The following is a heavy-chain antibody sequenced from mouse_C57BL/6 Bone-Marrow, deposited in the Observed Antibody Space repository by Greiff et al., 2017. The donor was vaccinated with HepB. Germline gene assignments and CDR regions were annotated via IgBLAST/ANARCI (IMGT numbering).Heavy chain of an antibody. CDR1: GFTFSSYA. V-gene: IGHV5-4*03. J-gene: IGHJ4*01. D-gene: IGHD1-1*01. CDR3: ARAGPYYYGSSYPPHY. Sequence: EVNVVESGGGLVKPGGSLKLSCAASGFTFSSYAMSWVRQTPEKRLEWVATISDGGSYTYYPDNVKGRFTISRDNAKNNLYLQMSHLKSEDTAMYYCARAGPYYYGSSYPPHYWGQGTSVTVSS. CDR2: ISDGGSYT.